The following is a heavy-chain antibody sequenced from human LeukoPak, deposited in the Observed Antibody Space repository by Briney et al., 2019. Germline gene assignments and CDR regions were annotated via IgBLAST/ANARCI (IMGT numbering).Heavy chain of an antibody. CDR1: GGSFSGYY. Sequence: SETLSLTCAVYGGSFSGYYWSWIRQPPGKGLEWIGEINHSGSTNYNPSLKSRVTISVDTSKNQFSLKLSSVTAADTAVYYCARGGGPRPFDCWGQGTLVTVSS. J-gene: IGHJ4*02. CDR3: ARGGGPRPFDC. D-gene: IGHD1-26*01. CDR2: INHSGST. V-gene: IGHV4-34*01.